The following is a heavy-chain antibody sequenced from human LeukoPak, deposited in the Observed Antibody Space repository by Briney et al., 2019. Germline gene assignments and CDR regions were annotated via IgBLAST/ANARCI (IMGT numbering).Heavy chain of an antibody. CDR3: AREIPGRGYSYANEAFDI. D-gene: IGHD5-18*01. CDR2: IFYSGRS. V-gene: IGHV4-30-4*02. CDR1: GGSISSGDYY. Sequence: SETLSLTCTVSGGSISSGDYYWSWIRQPPGKGLEWIGFIFYSGRSYYIPSLKSRVTISVDTSKNQFSLKLSSVTAADTAVYYCAREIPGRGYSYANEAFDIWGQGTMVSVSS. J-gene: IGHJ3*02.